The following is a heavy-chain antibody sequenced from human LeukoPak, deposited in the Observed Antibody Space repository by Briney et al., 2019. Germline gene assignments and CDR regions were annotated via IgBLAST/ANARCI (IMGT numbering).Heavy chain of an antibody. D-gene: IGHD5-24*01. Sequence: PGGSLRLSCAASGFTFSSYSMNWVRQAPGKGLEWVAFIWYDGSNKYYADSVKGRFTISRDNSENTLYLQMSSLRAEDTALYYCARDSGYGYNTFPTADYWGQGILVTVSS. V-gene: IGHV3-33*08. J-gene: IGHJ4*02. CDR1: GFTFSSYS. CDR2: IWYDGSNK. CDR3: ARDSGYGYNTFPTADY.